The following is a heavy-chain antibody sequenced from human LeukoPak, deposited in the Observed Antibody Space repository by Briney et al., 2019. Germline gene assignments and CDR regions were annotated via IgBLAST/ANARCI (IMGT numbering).Heavy chain of an antibody. CDR1: GFSFSAYW. Sequence: PGGSLRLSCAASGFSFSAYWMTWVRQAPGTGLEWVANINPAGTETYYVDPVKGRFTISRDNAKNLLYLQMNSLRAVDTAVYYCTRFGYVAGLDLWGQGTLVTVSS. J-gene: IGHJ4*02. V-gene: IGHV3-7*01. D-gene: IGHD6-19*01. CDR2: INPAGTET. CDR3: TRFGYVAGLDL.